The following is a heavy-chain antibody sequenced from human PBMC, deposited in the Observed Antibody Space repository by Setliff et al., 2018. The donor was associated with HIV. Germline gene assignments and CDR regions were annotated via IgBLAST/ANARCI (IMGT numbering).Heavy chain of an antibody. J-gene: IGHJ4*02. Sequence: SETLSLTCTVSGDSITSGGFYCNWFRQHPGKGLEWIGFIFATGDTKYNPSLQSRVTISLDTSKNQFSLKLSSVTAADTAVYYCARLWFGESHWGQGTLVTVSS. CDR3: ARLWFGESH. CDR1: GDSITSGGFY. D-gene: IGHD3-10*01. CDR2: IFATGDT. V-gene: IGHV4-61*08.